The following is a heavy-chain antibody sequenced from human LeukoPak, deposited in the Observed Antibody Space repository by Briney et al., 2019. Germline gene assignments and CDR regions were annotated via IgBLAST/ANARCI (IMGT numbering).Heavy chain of an antibody. V-gene: IGHV4-59*08. Sequence: SETLSLTCTVSGGSISSYYWSWIRQPPGKGLEWIGYIYYSGSTNYNPSLKSRVTISVDTSKNQFSLKLSSVTAADTAVYYCARGIAAAANWFDPWGQGTLVTVSS. CDR1: GGSISSYY. J-gene: IGHJ5*02. D-gene: IGHD6-13*01. CDR2: IYYSGST. CDR3: ARGIAAAANWFDP.